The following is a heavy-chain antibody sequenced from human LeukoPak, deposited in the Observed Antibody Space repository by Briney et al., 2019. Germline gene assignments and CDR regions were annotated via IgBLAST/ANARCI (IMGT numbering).Heavy chain of an antibody. J-gene: IGHJ6*03. CDR1: GGSISSYC. CDR3: ARSNRGSSPNYYYYMDV. CDR2: IYTSGST. V-gene: IGHV4-4*07. D-gene: IGHD6-6*01. Sequence: SETLSLTCTVSGGSISSYCWSWIRQPAGKGLEWIGRIYTSGSTNYNPSLKSRVTMSVDTSKNQFSLKLSSVTAADTAVYYCARSNRGSSPNYYYYMDVWGKGTTVTVSS.